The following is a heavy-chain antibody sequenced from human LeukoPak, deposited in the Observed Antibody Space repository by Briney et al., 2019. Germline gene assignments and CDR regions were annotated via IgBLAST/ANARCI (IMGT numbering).Heavy chain of an antibody. J-gene: IGHJ4*02. CDR1: GGSISSGSYY. CDR2: IYTTGST. CDR3: ARERGVGATGY. Sequence: SETLSLTCTVSGGSISSGSYYWSWIRQPAGKGLEWIGRIYTTGSTNYNPSLKSRVTISVDTSKNQFSLKLSSVTAADTAVYYCARERGVGATGYWGQGTLVTVSS. V-gene: IGHV4-61*02. D-gene: IGHD1-26*01.